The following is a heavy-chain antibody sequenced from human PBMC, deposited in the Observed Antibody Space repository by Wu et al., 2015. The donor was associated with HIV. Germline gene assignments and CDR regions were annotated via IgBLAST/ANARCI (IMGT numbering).Heavy chain of an antibody. Sequence: QVQLVQSGAEVKKPGASVKVSCKASGYTFTSYGISWVRQAPGQGLEWMGWISAYNGNTNYAQKLQGRVTMTTGTSTSTAYMELRSLRSDDTAVYYCARDPRVVAATPGDAFDIWGQGTMVTVSS. D-gene: IGHD2-15*01. J-gene: IGHJ3*02. V-gene: IGHV1-18*01. CDR3: ARDPRVVAATPGDAFDI. CDR2: ISAYNGNT. CDR1: GYTFTSYG.